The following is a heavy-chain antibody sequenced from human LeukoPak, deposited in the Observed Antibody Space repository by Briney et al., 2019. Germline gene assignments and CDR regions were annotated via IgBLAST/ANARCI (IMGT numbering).Heavy chain of an antibody. CDR1: GFPFSSYG. J-gene: IGHJ4*02. D-gene: IGHD2-21*02. CDR3: ASEAYCGGDCYEVFDS. CDR2: IWHDGSNK. Sequence: GRSLRLSCAASGFPFSSYGMHWVRQAPGKGLEWVAVIWHDGSNKYYADSVKGRFTISRDNSKNTLYLQMNSLRAEGTAVYYCASEAYCGGDCYEVFDSWGQGTLVTVSP. V-gene: IGHV3-33*01.